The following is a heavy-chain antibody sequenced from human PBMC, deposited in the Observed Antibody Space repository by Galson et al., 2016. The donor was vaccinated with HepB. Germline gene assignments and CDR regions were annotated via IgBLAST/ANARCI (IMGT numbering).Heavy chain of an antibody. J-gene: IGHJ6*02. CDR2: ISYGGST. CDR3: ARQGSAYGVGLDV. CDR1: GGSINSGSYY. D-gene: IGHD5-12*01. V-gene: IGHV4-39*01. Sequence: SETLSLTCTVSGGSINSGSYYWGWIRQPPGKGLEWIGSISYGGSTYYNPSLKSRVTIFGDTSKNQFSLKLSSVTAADTAVFYCARQGSAYGVGLDVWGQGTTVTVSS.